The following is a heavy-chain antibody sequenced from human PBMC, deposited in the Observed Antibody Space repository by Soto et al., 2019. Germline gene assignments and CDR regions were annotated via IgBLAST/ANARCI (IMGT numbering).Heavy chain of an antibody. Sequence: GASVKVSCKASGYTFTSYAMHWVRQAPGQGLEWMGWINPNSGGTNYAQKFQGWVTMTRDTSISTAYMELSRLRSDDTAVYYCARTSPSHYYYYYGMDVWGQGTTVTVSS. J-gene: IGHJ6*02. V-gene: IGHV1-2*04. CDR1: GYTFTSYA. CDR2: INPNSGGT. D-gene: IGHD2-2*01. CDR3: ARTSPSHYYYYYGMDV.